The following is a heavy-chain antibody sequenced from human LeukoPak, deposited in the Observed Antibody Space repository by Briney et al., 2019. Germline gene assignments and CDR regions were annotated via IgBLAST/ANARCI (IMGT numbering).Heavy chain of an antibody. CDR3: ARGYCSRTSCYGAAFDI. J-gene: IGHJ3*02. CDR2: INHSGST. CDR1: GGSFSGYS. V-gene: IGHV4-34*01. D-gene: IGHD2-2*01. Sequence: SSEALSLTCAVNGGSFSGYSWSWIRQPPGKGLEWIGEINHSGSTKYNPSLKSRVTISVDTSKKQLSLELSSMTAADTAVYYCARGYCSRTSCYGAAFDIWGQGTMVTVSS.